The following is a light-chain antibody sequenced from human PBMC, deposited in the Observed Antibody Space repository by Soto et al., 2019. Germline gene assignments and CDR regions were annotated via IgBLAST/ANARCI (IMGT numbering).Light chain of an antibody. J-gene: IGLJ2*01. CDR1: SSNIGAGYD. CDR2: GNS. Sequence: QSVLTQPPSVSGAPGQRVTISCTGSSSNIGAGYDVHWYQQLPGTAPKVLIYGNSNRPSGVPDRFSGSKSGTSASLAITGLQAEDEADYYCQSYDSSLRDSVFGGGTKLTVL. V-gene: IGLV1-40*01. CDR3: QSYDSSLRDSV.